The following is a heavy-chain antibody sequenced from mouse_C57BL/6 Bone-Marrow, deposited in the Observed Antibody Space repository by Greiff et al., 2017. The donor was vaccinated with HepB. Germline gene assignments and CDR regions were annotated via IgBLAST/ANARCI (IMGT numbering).Heavy chain of an antibody. CDR2: INPSNGGT. Sequence: QVQLQQPGTELVKPGASVKLSCKASGYTFTSYWIHWVKQRPGQGLEWIGNINPSNGGTNYNEKFKSKATLTVDKSSSTAYMQLSSLTSEDSAVYYCARGTTVVGGLFDYWGQGTTLTVSS. V-gene: IGHV1-53*01. J-gene: IGHJ2*01. CDR3: ARGTTVVGGLFDY. D-gene: IGHD1-1*01. CDR1: GYTFTSYW.